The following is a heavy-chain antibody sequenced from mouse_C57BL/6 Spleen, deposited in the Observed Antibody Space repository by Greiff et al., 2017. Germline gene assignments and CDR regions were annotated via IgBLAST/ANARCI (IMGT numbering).Heavy chain of an antibody. D-gene: IGHD1-1*01. V-gene: IGHV1-69*01. CDR1: GYTFTSYW. CDR2: IDPSDSYT. Sequence: VQLQQPGAELVMPGASVKLSCKASGYTFTSYWMHWVKQRPGQGLEWIGEIDPSDSYTNYNQKLKGKSTLTVDKSSSTAYLQLSSLTSEDSAVYYCARGITTVVAPYYFDYWGQGTTLTVSS. CDR3: ARGITTVVAPYYFDY. J-gene: IGHJ2*01.